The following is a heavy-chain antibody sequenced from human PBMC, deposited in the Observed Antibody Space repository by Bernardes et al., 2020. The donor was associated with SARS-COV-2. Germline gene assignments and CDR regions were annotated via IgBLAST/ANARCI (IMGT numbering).Heavy chain of an antibody. J-gene: IGHJ3*02. Sequence: SVKVSCKASGGTFSRYAISWVRQAPGQGLEWMGRIIPIVGIANYAQKFLGRVTITADKSTSTAYMELSSLRSEDTAVYYCARTLNEMVQGVIITDAFDIWGQGTMVTVSS. CDR1: GGTFSRYA. CDR3: ARTLNEMVQGVIITDAFDI. V-gene: IGHV1-69*04. D-gene: IGHD3-10*01. CDR2: IIPIVGIA.